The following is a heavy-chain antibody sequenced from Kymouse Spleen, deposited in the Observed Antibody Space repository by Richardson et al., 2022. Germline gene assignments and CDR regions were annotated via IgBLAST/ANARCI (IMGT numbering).Heavy chain of an antibody. D-gene: IGHD3-10*01. CDR2: IKQDGSEK. J-gene: IGHJ4*02. V-gene: IGHV3-7*01. CDR3: ARDRHYGSGSYYLFDY. CDR1: GFTFSSYW. Sequence: EVQLVESGGGLVQPGGSLRLSCAASGFTFSSYWMSWVRQAPGKGLEWVANIKQDGSEKYYVDSVKGRFTISRDNAKNSLYLQMNSLRAEDTAVYYCARDRHYGSGSYYLFDYWGQGTLVTVSS.